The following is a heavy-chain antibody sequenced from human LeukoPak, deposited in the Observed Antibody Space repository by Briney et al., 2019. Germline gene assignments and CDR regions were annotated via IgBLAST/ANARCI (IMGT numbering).Heavy chain of an antibody. CDR2: IKRDGNEK. J-gene: IGHJ5*01. Sequence: GGSLRLSCAASGFTFSSYWMNWVRQAPGKGLEWVANIKRDGNEKNYVDSVRRRFSIYRDNAKNSLYLQMDSLRAEDTAVYYCAKEGAYPIITYDSWGQGALVTVSS. CDR1: GFTFSSYW. D-gene: IGHD3-10*01. CDR3: AKEGAYPIITYDS. V-gene: IGHV3-7*01.